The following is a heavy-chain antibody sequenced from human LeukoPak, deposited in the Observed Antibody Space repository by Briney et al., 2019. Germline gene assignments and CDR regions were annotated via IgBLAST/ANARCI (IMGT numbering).Heavy chain of an antibody. CDR2: IIPSSGST. J-gene: IGHJ4*02. D-gene: IGHD4-11*01. CDR3: ARSDYNDYRGLGF. Sequence: ASVKVSCKASEDTFTGYYIHWMRQAPGQGLGWMGIIIPSSGSTTYAQKFQGRVTMTRDTSTSTVYMELSSLTSDDTAVYFCARSDYNDYRGLGFWGQGTLVTVSS. CDR1: EDTFTGYY. V-gene: IGHV1-46*01.